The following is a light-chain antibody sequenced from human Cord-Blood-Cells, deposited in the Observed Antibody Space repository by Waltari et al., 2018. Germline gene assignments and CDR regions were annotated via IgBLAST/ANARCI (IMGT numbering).Light chain of an antibody. CDR1: SGSIASNY. J-gene: IGLJ3*02. CDR2: EDN. Sequence: NFMLTQPHSVSESPGKTVTISCTRSSGSIASNYVQWYQQRPGSAPTTVIYEDNQRPSGVPDRFSGSIDSSSNSASLTISGLKTEDEADYYCQSYDSSNRWVFGGG. CDR3: QSYDSSNRWV. V-gene: IGLV6-57*03.